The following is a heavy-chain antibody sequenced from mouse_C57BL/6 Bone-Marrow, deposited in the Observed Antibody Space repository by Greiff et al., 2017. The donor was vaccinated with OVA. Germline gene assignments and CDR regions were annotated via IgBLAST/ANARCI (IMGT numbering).Heavy chain of an antibody. J-gene: IGHJ3*01. CDR1: GYTFTSYW. Sequence: QVQLQQPGAELVRPGTSVKLSCKASGYTFTSYWMHWVKQRPGQGLEWIGVIDPSDSYTNYNQKFKGKATLTVDTSSSTAYMQLSSLTSEDSAVYYCASGWLPAWLAYWGQGTLVTVSA. V-gene: IGHV1-59*01. CDR3: ASGWLPAWLAY. CDR2: IDPSDSYT. D-gene: IGHD2-3*01.